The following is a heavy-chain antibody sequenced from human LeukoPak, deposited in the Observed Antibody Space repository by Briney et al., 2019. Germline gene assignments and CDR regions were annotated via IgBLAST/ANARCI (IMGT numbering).Heavy chain of an antibody. CDR2: IKSKTDGGTT. CDR1: GFTFSNAW. D-gene: IGHD3-10*01. J-gene: IGHJ4*02. Sequence: GGSLRLSCAASGFTFSNAWMSWVRQAPGKGLEWVGRIKSKTDGGTTDNAAPVKGRFTISRDDSKNTLFLQMNSLKTEDTAVYYCTAYYFGSGSYYNPHYWGQGTLVTVSS. V-gene: IGHV3-15*01. CDR3: TAYYFGSGSYYNPHY.